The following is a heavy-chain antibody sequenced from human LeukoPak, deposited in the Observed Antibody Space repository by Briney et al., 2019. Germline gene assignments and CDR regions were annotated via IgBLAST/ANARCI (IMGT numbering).Heavy chain of an antibody. CDR2: ISSSNSDI. V-gene: IGHV3-21*01. CDR1: GFTFTSYT. Sequence: GGSLRLSCAASGFTFTSYTMNWVRQAPGKGLEWLSSISSSNSDISYADSVKGRSTISRDNAKNSLYLQMNSLRAEDTAVYYCARDSRTVYYYYGMDVWGQGTTVTVSS. CDR3: ARDSRTVYYYYGMDV. J-gene: IGHJ6*02.